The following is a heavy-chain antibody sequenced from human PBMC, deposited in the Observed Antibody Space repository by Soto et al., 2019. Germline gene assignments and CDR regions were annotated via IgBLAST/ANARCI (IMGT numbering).Heavy chain of an antibody. D-gene: IGHD4-17*01. CDR2: INPNSGGT. CDR1: GYTFTGYY. CDR3: ATTVNGLDYGMDV. J-gene: IGHJ6*02. Sequence: ASVKVSCKASGYTFTGYYMHWVRQAPGQGLEWMGWINPNSGGTNYAQKFQGWVTMTRDTSISTAYMELSRLRSDDAAVYYCATTVNGLDYGMDVWGQGTTVTVSS. V-gene: IGHV1-2*04.